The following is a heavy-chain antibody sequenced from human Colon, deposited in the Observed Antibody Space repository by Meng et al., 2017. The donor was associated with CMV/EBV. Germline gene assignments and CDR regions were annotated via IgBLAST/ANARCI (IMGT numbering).Heavy chain of an antibody. CDR3: VRDLYGSGSYAIVY. V-gene: IGHV4-38-2*02. D-gene: IGHD3-10*01. J-gene: IGHJ4*02. Sequence: SETLSLTCSVSGHSIASSYYWGWVRQPPGKGLEWIGSAYHNGSTYYNPSLRGRVTVSVDTSKNQFYLTLTSVSAADTAVYYCVRDLYGSGSYAIVYWGQGTLVTVSS. CDR2: AYHNGST. CDR1: GHSIASSYY.